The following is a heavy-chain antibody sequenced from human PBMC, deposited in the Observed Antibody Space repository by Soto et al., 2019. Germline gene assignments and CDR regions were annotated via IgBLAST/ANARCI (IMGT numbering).Heavy chain of an antibody. Sequence: VQLLESGGGLVQPGGSLRLSCAASGFTFSSYAMSWVRQAPGKGLAWVSAISGSGGSTYYADSVKGRFTISRANSKNTLYLQMNSLRAEDTAVYYCAKDPSTPSAARPGYWGQGTLVTVSS. J-gene: IGHJ4*02. CDR3: AKDPSTPSAARPGY. D-gene: IGHD6-6*01. V-gene: IGHV3-23*01. CDR1: GFTFSSYA. CDR2: ISGSGGST.